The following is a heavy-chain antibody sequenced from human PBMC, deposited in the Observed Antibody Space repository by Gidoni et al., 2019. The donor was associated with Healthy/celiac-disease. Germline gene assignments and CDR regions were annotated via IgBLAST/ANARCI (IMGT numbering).Heavy chain of an antibody. Sequence: QVQLQQWGAGLLKPSETLSITCAVYGGSFSGYYWSWIRQPQGKGLEWIGEINHSGSTNYNPSLKSRVTISVDTSKNQFSLKLSSVPAADTAVYYCARFLRGRTKFFDYWGQGTLVTVSS. V-gene: IGHV4-34*01. D-gene: IGHD3-16*01. J-gene: IGHJ4*02. CDR2: INHSGST. CDR3: ARFLRGRTKFFDY. CDR1: GGSFSGYY.